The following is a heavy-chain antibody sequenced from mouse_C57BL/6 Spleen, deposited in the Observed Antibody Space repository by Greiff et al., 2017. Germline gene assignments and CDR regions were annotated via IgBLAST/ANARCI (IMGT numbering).Heavy chain of an antibody. CDR2: IHPNSGST. CDR1: GYTFTSYW. J-gene: IGHJ2*01. V-gene: IGHV1-64*01. Sequence: VQLQQPGAELVKPGASVKLSCKASGYTFTSYWMHWVKQRPGQGLEWIGMIHPNSGSTNYNEKFKSKATLTVDKSSSTAYMQLSSLTSEDSAVYYCARAEGYYGSSYFDYWGQGTTLTVSS. CDR3: ARAEGYYGSSYFDY. D-gene: IGHD1-1*01.